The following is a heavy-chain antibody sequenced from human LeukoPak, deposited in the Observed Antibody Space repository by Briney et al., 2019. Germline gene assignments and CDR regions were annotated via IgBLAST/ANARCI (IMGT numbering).Heavy chain of an antibody. CDR2: IYYTGST. Sequence: SETLSLTCSVSGGSIRSYYWSWVRQPPGKGLEYIGHIYYTGSTDYNPSLKSRVTMSLDMSKNQFSLKLSSVTAADTAVCSLAGFSAHQLRSGYYYYMDVWGKGTTVTVSS. CDR3: AGFSAHQLRSGYYYYMDV. J-gene: IGHJ6*03. D-gene: IGHD2-2*01. V-gene: IGHV4-59*01. CDR1: GGSIRSYY.